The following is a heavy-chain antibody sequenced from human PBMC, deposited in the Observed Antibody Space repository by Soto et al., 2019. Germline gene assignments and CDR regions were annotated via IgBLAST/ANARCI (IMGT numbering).Heavy chain of an antibody. CDR1: GFTFSSYA. D-gene: IGHD2-2*01. J-gene: IGHJ4*02. V-gene: IGHV3-23*01. Sequence: EVQLLESGGGLVQPGGSLRLSCAASGFTFSSYAMSWVRQAPGKGLEWVSAISGGGGTTYYADSVKGRFTISRDNSKNTLYLQMNSLRAEDTAIYYCVKDEKGVPARTNSDYWGQGILVTVSS. CDR2: ISGGGGTT. CDR3: VKDEKGVPARTNSDY.